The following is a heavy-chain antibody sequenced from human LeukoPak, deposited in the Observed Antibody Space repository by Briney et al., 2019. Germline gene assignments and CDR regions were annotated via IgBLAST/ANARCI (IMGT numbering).Heavy chain of an antibody. J-gene: IGHJ4*02. D-gene: IGHD3-22*01. CDR3: ARGADYYDSSKFDY. CDR2: INPNSGGT. V-gene: IGHV1-2*02. CDR1: GYTFTSYG. Sequence: ASVKVSCKASGYTFTSYGIIWVRQAPGQGLEWMGWINPNSGGTNYAQKFQGRVTMTRDTSISTAYMELSRLRSDDTAVYYCARGADYYDSSKFDYWGQGTLVTVSS.